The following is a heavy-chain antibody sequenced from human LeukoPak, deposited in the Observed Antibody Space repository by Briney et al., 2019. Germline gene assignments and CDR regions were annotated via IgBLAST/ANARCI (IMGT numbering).Heavy chain of an antibody. CDR2: ISGSGSTI. Sequence: GSLRLSCAASGFTFSSYWMSWVRQAPGKGLEWVSYISGSGSTIYYGDSLKGRFTISRDNANNSLYLQMNSLRVEDTAVYYCATLWDPVAGTTQPLLWGQGTLVTVSS. D-gene: IGHD6-19*01. J-gene: IGHJ4*02. CDR1: GFTFSSYW. CDR3: ATLWDPVAGTTQPLL. V-gene: IGHV3-48*04.